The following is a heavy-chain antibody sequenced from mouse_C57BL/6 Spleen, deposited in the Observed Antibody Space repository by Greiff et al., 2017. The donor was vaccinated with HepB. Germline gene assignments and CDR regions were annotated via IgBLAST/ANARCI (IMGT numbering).Heavy chain of an antibody. D-gene: IGHD2-2*01. CDR1: GYTFTSYW. CDR2: IDPSDSYT. V-gene: IGHV1-59*01. Sequence: QVQLQQPGAELVRPGTSVKLSCKASGYTFTSYWMHWVKQRPGQGLEWIGVIDPSDSYTNYNQKFKGKATLTVDTSSSTAYMQLSSLTSEDSAVYYCARGEGYDGYAMDYWGQGTSVTVSS. J-gene: IGHJ4*01. CDR3: ARGEGYDGYAMDY.